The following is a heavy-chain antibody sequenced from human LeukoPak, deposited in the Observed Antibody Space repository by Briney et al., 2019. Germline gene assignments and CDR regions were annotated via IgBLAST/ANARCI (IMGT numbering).Heavy chain of an antibody. J-gene: IGHJ3*02. V-gene: IGHV4-59*08. CDR3: AKLGHSDGWYLGAFDI. CDR2: TSYSRTT. CDR1: GGSITGHY. D-gene: IGHD6-19*01. Sequence: SETLSLTCAVSGGSITGHYWNWIRQTPGMRLEWIGYTSYSRTTIYNSYFRGRATMSIDTSKNQLYLNLTSVTATDTAVYYCAKLGHSDGWYLGAFDIWGQGTTVIVSS.